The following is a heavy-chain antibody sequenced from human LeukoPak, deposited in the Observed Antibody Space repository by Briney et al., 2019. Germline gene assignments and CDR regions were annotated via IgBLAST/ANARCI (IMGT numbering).Heavy chain of an antibody. V-gene: IGHV4-34*01. CDR1: GGSFSGYY. Sequence: PSEALSLTCAVYGGSFSGYYWSWIRQPPGKGLEWIGEINHSGSTNYNPSLKSRVTISVDTSKNQFSLKLSSVTAADTAVYYCARAINCSSTSCYRGNVAFDYWGQGTLVTVSS. CDR3: ARAINCSSTSCYRGNVAFDY. J-gene: IGHJ4*02. CDR2: INHSGST. D-gene: IGHD2-2*02.